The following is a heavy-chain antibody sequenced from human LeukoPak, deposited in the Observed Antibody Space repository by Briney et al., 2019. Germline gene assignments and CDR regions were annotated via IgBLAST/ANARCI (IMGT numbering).Heavy chain of an antibody. J-gene: IGHJ5*02. CDR2: ISAYNGNT. Sequence: ASVKVSCKASAYTFTSSGISWVRQAPGQGLEWMGWISAYNGNTNYAQKLQGRVTMTADTSTSTAYMELRSLTSDDTAVYYCARDRTYCGGDCYSGWFDPWGQGTLVTVSS. CDR1: AYTFTSSG. CDR3: ARDRTYCGGDCYSGWFDP. V-gene: IGHV1-18*01. D-gene: IGHD2-21*02.